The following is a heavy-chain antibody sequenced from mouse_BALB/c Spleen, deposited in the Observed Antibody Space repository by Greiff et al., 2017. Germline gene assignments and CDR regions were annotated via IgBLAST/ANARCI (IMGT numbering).Heavy chain of an antibody. CDR2: IYPGDGDT. D-gene: IGHD2-14*01. CDR3: ARRNYRYYYFDY. CDR1: GYAFSSSW. V-gene: IGHV1-82*01. J-gene: IGHJ2*01. Sequence: VQLQQSGPELVKPGASVKISCKASGYAFSSSWMNWVKQRPGQGLEWIGRIYPGDGDTNYNGKFKGKATLTADKSSSTAYMQLSSLTSVDSAVYFCARRNYRYYYFDYWGQGTTLTVSS.